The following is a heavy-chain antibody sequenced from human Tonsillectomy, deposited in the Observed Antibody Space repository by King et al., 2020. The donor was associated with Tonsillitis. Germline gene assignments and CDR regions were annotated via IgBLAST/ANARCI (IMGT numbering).Heavy chain of an antibody. CDR1: GGSISSGSYS. J-gene: IGHJ4*02. Sequence: VQLQESGPGLVKPSQTLSLTCTVSGGSISSGSYSWSWIRQPAGKGLEWIGRIYTSGGTNYNPSLKSRLTISVDTSKNHFSLKLSSVTAADTAVYYCAGSAPGSGWYVDYWGQGTLVTVSS. CDR2: IYTSGGT. V-gene: IGHV4-61*02. CDR3: AGSAPGSGWYVDY. D-gene: IGHD6-19*01.